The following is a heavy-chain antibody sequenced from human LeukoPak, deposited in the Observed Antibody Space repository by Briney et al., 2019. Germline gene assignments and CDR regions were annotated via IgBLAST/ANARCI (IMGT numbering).Heavy chain of an antibody. J-gene: IGHJ4*02. CDR1: GFTFDDYA. V-gene: IGHV3-9*01. D-gene: IGHD3-10*01. CDR3: AKDIYYYGSGSYCSFDY. Sequence: GGSLRLSCAASGFTFDDYAMHWVRQAPGKGLEWVSGISWNSGSIGYADSVKGRFTICRDNAKNSLYLQMNSLRAEDTALYYCAKDIYYYGSGSYCSFDYWGQGTLVTASS. CDR2: ISWNSGSI.